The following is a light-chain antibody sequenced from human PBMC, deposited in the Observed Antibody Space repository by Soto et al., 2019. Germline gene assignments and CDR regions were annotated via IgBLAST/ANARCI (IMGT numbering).Light chain of an antibody. CDR3: LLSYSGTNWV. V-gene: IGLV7-46*01. CDR2: DTT. CDR1: TGAVTSGLY. Sequence: QAVVTQEPSLTVSPGGTVTLTCGSSTGAVTSGLYPYWFQQKPGQAPRTLIYDTTNKHSWTPARFSGSLLGGKAALTLAGAQTDDEADYYCLLSYSGTNWVFGGGTKVTVL. J-gene: IGLJ3*02.